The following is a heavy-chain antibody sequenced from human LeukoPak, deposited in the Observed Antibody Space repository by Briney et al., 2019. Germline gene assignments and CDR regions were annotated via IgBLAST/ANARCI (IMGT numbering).Heavy chain of an antibody. Sequence: SETLSLSCTVSGASISSYYWNWIRQTPSNGLEWIASIYNGGNINYNPSLKSRVTISMDTSKSHFSLSLSSVTAADTAVYFCARASDIAVTGFDCWGQGHLVTVSA. J-gene: IGHJ4*02. CDR1: GASISSYY. D-gene: IGHD6-19*01. V-gene: IGHV4-59*01. CDR3: ARASDIAVTGFDC. CDR2: IYNGGNI.